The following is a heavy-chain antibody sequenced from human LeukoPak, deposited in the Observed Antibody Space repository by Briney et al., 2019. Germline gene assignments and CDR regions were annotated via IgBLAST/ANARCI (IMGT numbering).Heavy chain of an antibody. Sequence: KPSETLSLTCTVSGGSVSSGSYYWSWIRQPPGKGLEWIGYIYYSGSTNYNPSLKSRVTISVDTSKNQFSLKLNSVTAADTAVYYCARGRLLLDFDYWGQGTLVTVSS. CDR2: IYYSGST. CDR3: ARGRLLLDFDY. CDR1: GGSVSSGSYY. V-gene: IGHV4-61*01. D-gene: IGHD1-26*01. J-gene: IGHJ4*02.